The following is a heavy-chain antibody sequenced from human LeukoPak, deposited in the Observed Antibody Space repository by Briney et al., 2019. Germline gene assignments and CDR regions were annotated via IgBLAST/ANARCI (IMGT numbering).Heavy chain of an antibody. CDR3: AREGAARSLTG. V-gene: IGHV3-48*01. D-gene: IGHD6-6*01. J-gene: IGHJ4*02. CDR1: GFTFSSYS. Sequence: GGSLRLSCAASGFTFSSYSMSWVRQAPGKGLEWVSYISSSSSTIYYADSVKGRFTISRDNAKNSLYLQMNSLRAEDTAVYYCAREGAARSLTGWGQGTLVTVSS. CDR2: ISSSSSTI.